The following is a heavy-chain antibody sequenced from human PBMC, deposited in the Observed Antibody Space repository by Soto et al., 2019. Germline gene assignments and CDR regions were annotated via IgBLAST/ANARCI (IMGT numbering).Heavy chain of an antibody. D-gene: IGHD3-10*01. CDR1: GFTFGEYD. Sequence: EVQLVESGGGLVQPGRSLRLSCTASGFTFGEYDMSWFRQAPGKGLEWVGFIRSKAYGGTTEYAASVKGRFTISRDDSKSIAYLQMNSLKTEDTAVYYCTGLLLWFGELLRWGQGTLVTVSS. V-gene: IGHV3-49*03. CDR3: TGLLLWFGELLR. J-gene: IGHJ4*02. CDR2: IRSKAYGGTT.